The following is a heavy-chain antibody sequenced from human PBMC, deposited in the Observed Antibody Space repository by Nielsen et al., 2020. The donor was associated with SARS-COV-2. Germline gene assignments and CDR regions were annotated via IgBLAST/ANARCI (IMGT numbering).Heavy chain of an antibody. CDR2: IWYDGSNK. D-gene: IGHD6-13*01. Sequence: GGSLRLSCAASGFTFSSYGMHWVRQAPGKGLEWVAVIWYDGSNKYYADSVKGRFTISRDNSKNTLYLQMNSLRAEDTAVYYCARESIVAAGRNFDYWGQGTLVTVSS. J-gene: IGHJ4*02. CDR3: ARESIVAAGRNFDY. V-gene: IGHV3-33*01. CDR1: GFTFSSYG.